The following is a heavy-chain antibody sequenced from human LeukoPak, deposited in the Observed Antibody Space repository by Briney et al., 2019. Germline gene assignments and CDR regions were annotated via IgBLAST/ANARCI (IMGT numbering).Heavy chain of an antibody. J-gene: IGHJ3*02. CDR3: ARVPYDSSLLALDI. CDR2: IYSGGDT. D-gene: IGHD3-22*01. CDR1: GFTVSSNY. V-gene: IGHV3-53*01. Sequence: GGSLRLSCAASGFTVSSNYMSWVRQAPGKGLEWVSVIYSGGDTYYADSVKGRFTISRDNSKNTLYLQMNSLRAEDTAVYYCARVPYDSSLLALDIWGQGTMVTVSS.